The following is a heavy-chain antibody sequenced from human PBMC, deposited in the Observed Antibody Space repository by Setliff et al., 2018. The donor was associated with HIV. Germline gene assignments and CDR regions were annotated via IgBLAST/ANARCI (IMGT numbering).Heavy chain of an antibody. Sequence: RASVKVSCKASGYTFTSFVMNWVRQAPGQGLEWMGWINTNTGNPTYAQGFTGRFVFSLDTSVSTAFLQISSLKAEDTAVYFCAREKTLGALDIWGQGTMVTVS. J-gene: IGHJ3*02. V-gene: IGHV7-4-1*02. CDR2: INTNTGNP. CDR1: GYTFTSFV. CDR3: AREKTLGALDI.